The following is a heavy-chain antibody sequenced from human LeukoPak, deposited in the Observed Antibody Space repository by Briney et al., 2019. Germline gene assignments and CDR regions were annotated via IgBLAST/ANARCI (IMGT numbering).Heavy chain of an antibody. J-gene: IGHJ4*02. CDR1: GYTFTSYG. D-gene: IGHD5-12*01. V-gene: IGHV1-18*04. CDR2: ISAYNGNT. Sequence: ASVKVSCKASGYTFTSYGISWVRQAPGQGLEWMGWISAYNGNTNYAQKLQSRVTMTTDTSTSTAYMELRSLRSDDTAVYYCARSIVATIWPFEDYWGQGTLVTVSS. CDR3: ARSIVATIWPFEDY.